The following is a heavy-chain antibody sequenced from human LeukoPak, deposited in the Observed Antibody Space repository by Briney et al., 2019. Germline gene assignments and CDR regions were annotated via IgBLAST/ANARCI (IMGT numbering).Heavy chain of an antibody. CDR3: ATPGVAADNDAFDI. V-gene: IGHV3-11*04. Sequence: GGSLRLSCAASGFTFSDYYMSWIRQAPGKGLEWVSYISSSGSTIYYADSVKGRFTISRDNSKNTLYLQMNSLRAEDTAVYYCATPGVAADNDAFDIWGQGTMVTVSS. J-gene: IGHJ3*02. CDR2: ISSSGSTI. D-gene: IGHD6-13*01. CDR1: GFTFSDYY.